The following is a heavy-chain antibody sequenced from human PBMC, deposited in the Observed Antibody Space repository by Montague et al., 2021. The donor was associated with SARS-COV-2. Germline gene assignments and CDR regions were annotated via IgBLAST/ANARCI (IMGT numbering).Heavy chain of an antibody. CDR3: ARAGGGSSYNYYGLDV. V-gene: IGHV4-59*01. D-gene: IGHD2-15*01. CDR2: VYYTGGT. Sequence: SETLSLTCSISGGYINSFYWNWIRQSPGKGLEWIGYVYYTGGTNYNPSLKSRATISVDTSKNQFSLTVGSVTAADTAVYYCARAGGGSSYNYYGLDVWGQGTPVTVSS. J-gene: IGHJ6*02. CDR1: GGYINSFY.